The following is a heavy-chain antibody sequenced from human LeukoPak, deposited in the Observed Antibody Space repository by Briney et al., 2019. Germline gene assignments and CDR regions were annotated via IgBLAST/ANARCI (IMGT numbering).Heavy chain of an antibody. CDR1: GGSFSGYY. CDR2: IDHSGST. D-gene: IGHD3-22*01. Sequence: PSDTLSLTCAVYGGSFSGYYWSWIRRPPGKGLEWIGEIDHSGSTNYNPSLKSRVTISVDTSKNQFSLKLSSVTAADTAVYYCARVSYYDSSGNRGAFDYWGQGTLVTVSS. V-gene: IGHV4-34*01. CDR3: ARVSYYDSSGNRGAFDY. J-gene: IGHJ4*02.